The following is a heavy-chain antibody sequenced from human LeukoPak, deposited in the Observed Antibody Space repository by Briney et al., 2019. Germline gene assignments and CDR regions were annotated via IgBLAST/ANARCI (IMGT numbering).Heavy chain of an antibody. CDR1: GFTFRTFW. Sequence: GGALRLSCAASGFTFRTFWMHWVRQVPGKGLVWVSRIDSDGTSTSYADLVKGRFTISRDNARNTFYLQMNSLRVEDTAVYYCARDNIRSLDYWGQGTLVTVSS. D-gene: IGHD1-14*01. CDR2: IDSDGTST. V-gene: IGHV3-74*01. J-gene: IGHJ4*02. CDR3: ARDNIRSLDY.